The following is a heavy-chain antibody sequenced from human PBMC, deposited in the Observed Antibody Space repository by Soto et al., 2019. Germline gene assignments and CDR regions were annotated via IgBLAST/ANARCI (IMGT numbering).Heavy chain of an antibody. J-gene: IGHJ6*02. CDR1: GGSFSGYY. V-gene: IGHV4-34*01. D-gene: IGHD6-25*01. CDR2: INHSGST. CDR3: ARRKDSSALFYYYYYGMDV. Sequence: SETLSLTCAVYGGSFSGYYWSWIRQPPGKGLEWIGEINHSGSTNYNPSLKSRVTISVDTSKNQFSLKLSSVTAADTAVYYCARRKDSSALFYYYYYGMDVWGQGTTVTVSS.